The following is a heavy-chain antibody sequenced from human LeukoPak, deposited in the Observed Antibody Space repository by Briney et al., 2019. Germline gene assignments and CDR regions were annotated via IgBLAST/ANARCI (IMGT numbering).Heavy chain of an antibody. CDR3: VREGTGELLSPFFDY. CDR1: GGSISSYY. V-gene: IGHV4-59*01. J-gene: IGHJ4*02. D-gene: IGHD1-26*01. Sequence: PSETLSLTCTVSGGSISSYYWSWVRQPPGKGLEWIGYIYYTGTTNYNPSLKSRVTISVDKSKNQFSLRLSSVTAADTAVYYCVREGTGELLSPFFDYWGQGTLVTVSS. CDR2: IYYTGTT.